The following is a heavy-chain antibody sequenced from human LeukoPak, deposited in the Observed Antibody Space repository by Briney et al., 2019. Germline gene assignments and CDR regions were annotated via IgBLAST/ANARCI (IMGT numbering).Heavy chain of an antibody. CDR3: ARSQDTMTSPFDY. CDR1: GFTFSAYN. CDR2: TSSSSSYI. Sequence: PGGSLRLSCAASGFTFSAYNMNWVRQAPGKGLEWVSYTSSSSSYIYNADSVKGRFTISRDNANNSLFLQMNSLRAEDMAVYYCARSQDTMTSPFDYWGQGTLVTVSS. J-gene: IGHJ4*02. V-gene: IGHV3-21*06. D-gene: IGHD3-22*01.